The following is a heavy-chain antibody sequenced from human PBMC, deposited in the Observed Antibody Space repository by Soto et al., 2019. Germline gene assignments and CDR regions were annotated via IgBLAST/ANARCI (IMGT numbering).Heavy chain of an antibody. J-gene: IGHJ4*02. Sequence: PSETLSLTCAVSGYSISSGYYWGWIRQPPGKGLEWIGSIYHSGSTYYNPSLKSRVTISVDTSKNQFSLKLSSVTAADMAAYYCASSIYSSSWYFDYWGQGTLVTVSS. V-gene: IGHV4-38-2*01. CDR2: IYHSGST. D-gene: IGHD6-13*01. CDR1: GYSISSGYY. CDR3: ASSIYSSSWYFDY.